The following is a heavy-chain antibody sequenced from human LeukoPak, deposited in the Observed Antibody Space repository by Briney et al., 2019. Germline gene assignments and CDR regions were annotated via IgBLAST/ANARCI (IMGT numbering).Heavy chain of an antibody. V-gene: IGHV4-31*03. CDR2: IYYSGST. CDR3: ARGSPYYDSSGYLFDY. Sequence: SETLSLTCTVSGGSIRSGGYYWSWIRQHPGKGLEWIGYIYYSGSTYYNPSLKSRVTISVDTSKNQFSLKLSSVTAADTAVYYCARGSPYYDSSGYLFDYWGQGTLVTVSS. D-gene: IGHD3-22*01. CDR1: GGSIRSGGYY. J-gene: IGHJ4*02.